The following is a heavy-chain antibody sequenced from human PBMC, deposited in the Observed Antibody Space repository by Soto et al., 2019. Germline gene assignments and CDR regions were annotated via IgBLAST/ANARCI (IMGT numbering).Heavy chain of an antibody. D-gene: IGHD2-21*02. CDR3: AHSRCGGDCLQSYSAHYYYGMDV. V-gene: IGHV2-5*02. Sequence: QITLKESGPTLVRPTQTLTLTCTFSGFSLSTSGVGAGWIRQPPGKALEWLALIYWDDDKRYSPSLKSRLTSTKDTAKNQGVLTITTMDPVDTATYYCAHSRCGGDCLQSYSAHYYYGMDVWGQGTTVTVSS. CDR1: GFSLSTSGVG. CDR2: IYWDDDK. J-gene: IGHJ6*02.